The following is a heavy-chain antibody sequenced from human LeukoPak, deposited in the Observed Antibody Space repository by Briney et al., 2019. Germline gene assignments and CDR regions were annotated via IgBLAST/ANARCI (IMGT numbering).Heavy chain of an antibody. CDR1: GFTFSSYS. D-gene: IGHD3-16*01. CDR3: ARLSFGSPLDY. Sequence: GGSLRLSCAASGFTFSSYSMNWVRQAPGKGLEWVSYISSSSSTIYYADSVKGRFTISRDNAKNSLHLQMNSLRAEDTAVYYCARLSFGSPLDYWGQGTLVTVSS. V-gene: IGHV3-48*01. CDR2: ISSSSSTI. J-gene: IGHJ4*02.